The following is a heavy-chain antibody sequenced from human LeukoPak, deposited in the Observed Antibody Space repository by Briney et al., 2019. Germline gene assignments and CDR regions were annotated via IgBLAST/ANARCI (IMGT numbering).Heavy chain of an antibody. J-gene: IGHJ4*02. D-gene: IGHD1-26*01. Sequence: SETLSLTCTVSADSMNNYYWAWIRQPAGKGLEWIGRVYTGATTTCDPNYKPSLKSRVTISVDRSKDQLSLKLSSVTAADTAVYYCARDPGGNYNYWGQGILVTVSS. V-gene: IGHV4-4*07. CDR1: ADSMNNYY. CDR3: ARDPGGNYNY. CDR2: VYTGATTTCDP.